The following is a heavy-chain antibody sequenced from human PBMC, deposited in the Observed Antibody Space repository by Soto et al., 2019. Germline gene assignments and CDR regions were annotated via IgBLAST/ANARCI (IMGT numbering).Heavy chain of an antibody. CDR3: ARDSGGYYPYYYYYGMDV. Sequence: ASVKVXCKASGYTXTSYYMHWVRQAPGQGLEWMGIINPSGGSTSYAQKFQGRVTMTRDTSTSTVYMELSSLRSEDTAVYYCARDSGGYYPYYYYYGMDVWGQGTTVTVSS. V-gene: IGHV1-46*03. D-gene: IGHD3-22*01. J-gene: IGHJ6*02. CDR2: INPSGGST. CDR1: GYTXTSYY.